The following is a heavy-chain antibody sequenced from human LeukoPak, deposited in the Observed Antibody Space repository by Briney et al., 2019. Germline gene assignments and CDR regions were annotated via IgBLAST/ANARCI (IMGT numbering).Heavy chain of an antibody. CDR2: ISGSGGST. D-gene: IGHD6-19*01. J-gene: IGHJ4*02. CDR3: AKDQGSDRIAVADFDY. V-gene: IGHV3-23*01. Sequence: PGGSLRLPCAASGFTFSSYAMSWVRQAPGKGLEWVSAISGSGGSTYYADSVKGRFTISRDNSKNTLYLQINSLRAEDTAVYYCAKDQGSDRIAVADFDYWGQGTLVTVSS. CDR1: GFTFSSYA.